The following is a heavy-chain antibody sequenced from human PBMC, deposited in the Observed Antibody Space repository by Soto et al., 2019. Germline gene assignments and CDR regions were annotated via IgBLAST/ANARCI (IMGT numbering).Heavy chain of an antibody. V-gene: IGHV5-51*01. CDR2: IYPEDSET. CDR3: ARHAYDFWSGHPNPRYYYGMDV. J-gene: IGHJ6*02. Sequence: GESLKISCKGSGYSFTNYWIGWVRQMPGKDLEWIGIIYPEDSETRYSPSFQGQVTISADKSISTAYLQWSSLKATDTAMYYCARHAYDFWSGHPNPRYYYGMDVWGQGTTVTVSS. CDR1: GYSFTNYW. D-gene: IGHD3-3*01.